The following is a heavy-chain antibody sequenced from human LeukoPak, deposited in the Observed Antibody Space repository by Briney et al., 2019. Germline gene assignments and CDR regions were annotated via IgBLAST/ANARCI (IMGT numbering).Heavy chain of an antibody. CDR1: GYSFTSYG. J-gene: IGHJ4*02. D-gene: IGHD3-10*01. Sequence: GESLKISCKGSGYSFTSYGIGWVRQMPGEGLEWMGTIYPGDPDIRYSPPFQGQVTISVDKSINTAYLQWNSLKASDTAMYYCATCRGFGELFDYWGQGTLVTVSS. V-gene: IGHV5-51*01. CDR2: IYPGDPDI. CDR3: ATCRGFGELFDY.